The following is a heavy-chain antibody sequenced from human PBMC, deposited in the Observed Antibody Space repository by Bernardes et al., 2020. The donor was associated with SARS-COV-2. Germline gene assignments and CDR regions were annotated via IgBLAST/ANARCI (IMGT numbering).Heavy chain of an antibody. D-gene: IGHD6-19*01. J-gene: IGHJ5*02. CDR1: GFTFSSYS. V-gene: IGHV3-21*01. CDR3: ARDTMDSSGVGWFDP. Sequence: GGSLRLSCAASGFTFSSYSMNWVRQAPGKGLEWVSSISSSSSYIYYADSVKGRFTISRDNAKNSLYLQMNSLRAEDTAVYYCARDTMDSSGVGWFDPWGQGTLVTVSS. CDR2: ISSSSSYI.